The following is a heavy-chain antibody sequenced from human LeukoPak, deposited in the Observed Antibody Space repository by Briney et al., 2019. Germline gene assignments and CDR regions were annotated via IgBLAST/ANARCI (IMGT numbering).Heavy chain of an antibody. CDR1: GASFSGYY. CDR3: ARCLSQWLVRGAFDY. V-gene: IGHV4-34*01. J-gene: IGHJ4*02. CDR2: INHSGST. Sequence: TSETLSLTCVVSGASFSGYYWSWIRQPPGKGLEWIGEINHSGSTNYNPSLKSRATISVDKSKNQFSLKLTSVTAADTAVYYCARCLSQWLVRGAFDYWGQGNPVTVSS. D-gene: IGHD6-19*01.